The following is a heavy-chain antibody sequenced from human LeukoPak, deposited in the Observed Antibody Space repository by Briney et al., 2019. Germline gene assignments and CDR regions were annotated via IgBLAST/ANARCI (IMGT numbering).Heavy chain of an antibody. CDR1: GGSITNFY. CDR2: IYYSGST. J-gene: IGHJ6*04. D-gene: IGHD3-10*01. CDR3: ARLSRLTLIRGVTGYHSLDV. V-gene: IGHV4-59*01. Sequence: SETLSLTCTVSGGSITNFYWSWIRQPPGGGLEYIGYIYYSGSTNYNPSLKSRVTISVDTSKNQFSPKLNSVSAADTAVYFCARLSRLTLIRGVTGYHSLDVWGKGTKVTVSS.